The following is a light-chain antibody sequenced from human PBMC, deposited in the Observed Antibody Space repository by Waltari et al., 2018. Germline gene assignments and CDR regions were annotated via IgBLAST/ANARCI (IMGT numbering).Light chain of an antibody. CDR2: NDS. V-gene: IGLV3-25*03. CDR3: QSADSSGTYYV. J-gene: IGLJ1*01. CDR1: ALPKQY. Sequence: SYELTHPPSVSGSPGQTARITCSGDALPKQYAYWYQQKPGQAPVLVIYNDSERPSGIPERFSGPSSGTTVTLTISGVHAEDEADYYCQSADSSGTYYVFGTGTKVTVL.